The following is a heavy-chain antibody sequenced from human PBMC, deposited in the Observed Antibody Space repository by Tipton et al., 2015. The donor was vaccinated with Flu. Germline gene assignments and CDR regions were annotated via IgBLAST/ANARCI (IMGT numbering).Heavy chain of an antibody. Sequence: SLRLSCAASGFTFTNEWMTWVRQAPGKGLEWVSVIYGGGTTDYADSVKGRFTIPGDKYKNALYLQMSSLIAEDTAVYYCARGPQVPVWPYYYAMDVWGQGNTVTVSS. CDR3: ARGPQVPVWPYYYAMDV. V-gene: IGHV3-53*01. CDR2: IYGGGTT. CDR1: GFTFTNEW. D-gene: IGHD2-2*01. J-gene: IGHJ6*02.